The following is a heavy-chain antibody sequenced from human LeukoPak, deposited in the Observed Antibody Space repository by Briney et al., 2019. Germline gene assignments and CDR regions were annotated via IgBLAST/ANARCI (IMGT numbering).Heavy chain of an antibody. CDR3: ARETVVRSFDY. CDR1: GGSISSYY. V-gene: IGHV4-59*12. D-gene: IGHD4-23*01. Sequence: SETLSLTCTVSGGSISSYYWSWIRQPPGKGLEWIGYIYYSGSTNYNPSLKSRVTISVDTSKNQFSLQLNSVTPEDTAVYYCARETVVRSFDYWGQGTLVTVSS. CDR2: IYYSGST. J-gene: IGHJ4*02.